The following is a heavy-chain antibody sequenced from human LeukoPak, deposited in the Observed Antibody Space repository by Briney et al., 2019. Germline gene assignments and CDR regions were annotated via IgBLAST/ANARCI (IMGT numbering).Heavy chain of an antibody. CDR3: ARGKGYGDYEFDY. V-gene: IGHV4-39*07. Sequence: SETLSLTCTVSGDSISRSTYYWAWIRQPPGKGLEWIGEINHSGSTNYNPSLKSRVTISVDTSKNQFSLKLSSVTAADTAVYYCARGKGYGDYEFDYWGQGTLVTVSS. CDR1: GDSISRSTYY. J-gene: IGHJ4*02. D-gene: IGHD4-17*01. CDR2: INHSGST.